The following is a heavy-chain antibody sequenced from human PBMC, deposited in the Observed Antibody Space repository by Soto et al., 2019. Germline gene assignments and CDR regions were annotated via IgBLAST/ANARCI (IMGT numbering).Heavy chain of an antibody. J-gene: IGHJ5*02. D-gene: IGHD3-10*01. CDR3: ARADRRITMVRGVLNWFDP. V-gene: IGHV1-69*13. Sequence: ASVKVSCKASGGTFSSYAISWVRQAPGQGLEWMGGIIPIFGTANYAQKFQGRVTITADESTSTAYMELSSLRSEDTAVYYCARADRRITMVRGVLNWFDPWGQGTLVTVS. CDR2: IIPIFGTA. CDR1: GGTFSSYA.